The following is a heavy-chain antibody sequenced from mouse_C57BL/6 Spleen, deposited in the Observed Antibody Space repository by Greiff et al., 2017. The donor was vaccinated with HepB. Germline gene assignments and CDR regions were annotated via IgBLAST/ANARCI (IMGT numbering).Heavy chain of an antibody. CDR3: ARGYDYDVDY. J-gene: IGHJ2*01. CDR1: GYTFTSYW. V-gene: IGHV1-69*01. D-gene: IGHD2-4*01. CDR2: IDPTDSYT. Sequence: QVQLQQSGAELVMPGASVKLSCKASGYTFTSYWMHWVKQRPGQGLEWVGEIDPTDSYTNYNQKFKGKSTLTVDKSSSTAYMQLSSLTSEDSAVYYCARGYDYDVDYSCQGTTPTVSS.